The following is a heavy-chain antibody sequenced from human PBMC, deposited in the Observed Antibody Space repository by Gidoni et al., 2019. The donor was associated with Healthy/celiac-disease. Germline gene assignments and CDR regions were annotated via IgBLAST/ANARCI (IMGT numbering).Heavy chain of an antibody. Sequence: QVQLVESGGGVVQPGRSLRLSCAASGFTFSRYAMHWVLQAPGKGLEWVAVISYDGSNKYYADSVKGRFTISRDNSKNTLYLQMNSLRAEDTAVYYCARLQWLVHPSMGGHDYWGQGTLVTVSS. CDR2: ISYDGSNK. CDR3: ARLQWLVHPSMGGHDY. CDR1: GFTFSRYA. J-gene: IGHJ4*02. V-gene: IGHV3-30-3*01. D-gene: IGHD6-19*01.